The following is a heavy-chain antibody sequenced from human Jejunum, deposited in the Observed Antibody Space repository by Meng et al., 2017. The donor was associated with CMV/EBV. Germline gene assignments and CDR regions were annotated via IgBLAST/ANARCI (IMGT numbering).Heavy chain of an antibody. CDR1: GYGFTTYW. CDR2: IYPGDSDT. J-gene: IGHJ4*02. V-gene: IGHV5-51*01. CDR3: ARGGSPWSFDY. D-gene: IGHD1-26*01. Sequence: CKGSGYGFTTYWIGWVRQMPGKGLEWMGIIYPGDSDTRYSPSFQGQVTISADKSISTAYLQWSSLKASDTAMYYCARGGSPWSFDYLGQGALVTVSS.